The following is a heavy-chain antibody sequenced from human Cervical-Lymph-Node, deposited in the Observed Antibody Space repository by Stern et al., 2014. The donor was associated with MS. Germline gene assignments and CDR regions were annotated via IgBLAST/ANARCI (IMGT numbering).Heavy chain of an antibody. D-gene: IGHD5-24*01. CDR3: ARRDGHSPFDY. CDR2: IIPILGIE. Sequence: QVQLVESGAEVKKPGSSVKVSCKASGGIFSSYTISWVRQDPGQGLEWMGRIIPILGIEKYAQKFQGRVTITADKSTTTVYMELSSLRSEDTAVYYCARRDGHSPFDYWGQGTLVTVSS. CDR1: GGIFSSYT. J-gene: IGHJ4*02. V-gene: IGHV1-69*09.